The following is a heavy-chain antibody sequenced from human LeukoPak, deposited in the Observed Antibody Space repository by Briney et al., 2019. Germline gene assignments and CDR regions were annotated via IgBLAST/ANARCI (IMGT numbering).Heavy chain of an antibody. CDR1: GGSISSYY. CDR3: ARGRPYYGILTGYYSDYYYYYMDV. V-gene: IGHV4-59*01. CDR2: IYYSGST. D-gene: IGHD3-9*01. J-gene: IGHJ6*03. Sequence: PSETLSLTCTVSGGSISSYYWSWIRQPPGKGLEWIGYIYYSGSTNYNPSLKSRVTISVDTSKNQFSLKLSSVTATDTAVYYCARGRPYYGILTGYYSDYYYYYMDVWGKGTTVTISS.